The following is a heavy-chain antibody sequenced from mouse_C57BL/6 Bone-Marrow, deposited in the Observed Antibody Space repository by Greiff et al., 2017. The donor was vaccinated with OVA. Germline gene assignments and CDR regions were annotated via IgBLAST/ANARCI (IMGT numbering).Heavy chain of an antibody. CDR1: GYSFTSYY. Sequence: QVQLKESGPELVKPGASVKISCKASGYSFTSYYIHWVKQRPGQGLEWIGWIYPGSGNTKYNEKFKGKATLTADTSSSTAYMQLSSLTSEDSAVYYCARPPTVVAPYYAMDYWGQGTSVTVSS. CDR3: ARPPTVVAPYYAMDY. V-gene: IGHV1-66*01. CDR2: IYPGSGNT. J-gene: IGHJ4*01. D-gene: IGHD1-1*01.